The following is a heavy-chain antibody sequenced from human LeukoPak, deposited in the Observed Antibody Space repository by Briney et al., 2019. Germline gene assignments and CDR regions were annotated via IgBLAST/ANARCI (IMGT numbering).Heavy chain of an antibody. J-gene: IGHJ4*02. CDR3: ARWPGGSGYGH. D-gene: IGHD5-12*01. V-gene: IGHV3-66*02. CDR1: GFTVSSNY. Sequence: GGSLRLSCAASGFTVSSNYMSWVRQAPGKGLEWVSVIYSGGSTYYADSVKGRFTISRANSKNTLYLQMNSLRAEDTAVYYCARWPGGSGYGHWGQGTLVTVSS. CDR2: IYSGGST.